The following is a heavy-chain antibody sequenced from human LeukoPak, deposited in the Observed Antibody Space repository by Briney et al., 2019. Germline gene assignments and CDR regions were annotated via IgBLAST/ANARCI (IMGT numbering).Heavy chain of an antibody. CDR2: ISYDGSNK. J-gene: IGHJ4*02. V-gene: IGHV3-30-3*01. Sequence: GGSLRLSCAASGFTFSSYAMHWVRQAPGKGLEWVAVISYDGSNKYYADSVKGRFTISRDNSKNTLYLQMNSLRAEDTAVYYCAKGVPNYWGQGTLVTVSS. CDR3: AKGVPNY. CDR1: GFTFSSYA.